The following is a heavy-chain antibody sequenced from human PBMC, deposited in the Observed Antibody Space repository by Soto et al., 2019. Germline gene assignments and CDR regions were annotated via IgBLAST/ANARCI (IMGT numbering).Heavy chain of an antibody. CDR1: GFSLSTSGVG. CDR2: IYWDDDK. Sequence: QITLKESGPTLVNPTQTLTLTCTFSGFSLSTSGVGVGWIRQPPGKALEWLALIYWDDDKGYSTSLKSRRIITNETSIQLEDLTMLNIDPVDSASSYCAHGGDSSSLYSLSWFDPWGQGTLVTVSS. V-gene: IGHV2-5*02. CDR3: AHGGDSSSLYSLSWFDP. J-gene: IGHJ5*02. D-gene: IGHD6-13*01.